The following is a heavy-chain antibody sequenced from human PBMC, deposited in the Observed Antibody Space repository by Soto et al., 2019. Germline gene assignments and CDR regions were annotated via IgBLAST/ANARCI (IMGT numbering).Heavy chain of an antibody. J-gene: IGHJ3*01. V-gene: IGHV1-69*01. Sequence: QVQLVQSGPELKKPGSSVKVSCKAPGDTFNSYGISWVRQAPGQGLEWMGGIVPMFGTTNLALKFEDRVTITADELTTTVYMQIRGLTSEDTAVYYCARDLADVHLWDAFDVWGHGTRVTVSS. CDR2: IVPMFGTT. D-gene: IGHD6-13*01. CDR3: ARDLADVHLWDAFDV. CDR1: GDTFNSYG.